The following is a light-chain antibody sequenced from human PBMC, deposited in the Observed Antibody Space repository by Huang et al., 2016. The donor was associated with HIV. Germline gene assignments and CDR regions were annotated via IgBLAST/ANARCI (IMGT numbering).Light chain of an antibody. CDR3: QQYGGSPWT. Sequence: EIVLTQSPGTLSLSPGERATPSCRASQSVSSSYLAWYQQKPGQAPRLLIYGASSRATGIPDRFSGSGSGTDFTLTIGRLEPEDFAVYSCQQYGGSPWTFGQGTKVEIK. CDR2: GAS. V-gene: IGKV3-20*01. CDR1: QSVSSSY. J-gene: IGKJ1*01.